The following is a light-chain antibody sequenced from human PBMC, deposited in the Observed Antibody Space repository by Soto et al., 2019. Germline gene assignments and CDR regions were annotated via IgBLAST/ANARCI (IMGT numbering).Light chain of an antibody. V-gene: IGKV3-20*01. J-gene: IGKJ2*01. CDR2: GAA. CDR3: QLYDRSPRI. Sequence: EIVLTQSPGTLSLSPGERATLSCRASQSVSSSFLAGYQQKPGQAPRLLIYGAASRAPGIPDWFSGSGSGKAFTLTIRSVEPEDFGVYYCQLYDRSPRIFGQWPRRQI. CDR1: QSVSSSF.